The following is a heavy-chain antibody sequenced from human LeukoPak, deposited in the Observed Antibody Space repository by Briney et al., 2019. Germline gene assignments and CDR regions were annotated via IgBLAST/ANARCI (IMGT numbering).Heavy chain of an antibody. Sequence: GGSLRLSCVASGFTFSDYAMNWVRQAPGKGLEWVSTFKTKYHQVYYAESVRGRFTISTDNSKNTLYLQMNSLRAEDTAVYYCAKGGRYLHYYYYGMDVWGQGTTVTVSS. CDR2: FKTKYHQV. D-gene: IGHD2-15*01. CDR3: AKGGRYLHYYYYGMDV. V-gene: IGHV3-23*05. J-gene: IGHJ6*02. CDR1: GFTFSDYA.